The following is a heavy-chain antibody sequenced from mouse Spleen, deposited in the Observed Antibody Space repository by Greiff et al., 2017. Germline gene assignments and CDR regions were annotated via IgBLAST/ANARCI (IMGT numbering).Heavy chain of an antibody. V-gene: IGHV5-9-3*01. CDR1: GFTFSSYA. CDR3: ARHPRSSYAMDY. CDR2: ISSGGSYT. Sequence: EVKLMESGGGLVKPGGSLKLSCAASGFTFSSYAMSWVRQTPEKRLEWVATISSGGSYTYYPDSVKGRFTISRDNAKNTLYLQMSSLRSEDTAMYYCARHPRSSYAMDYWGQGTSVTVSS. J-gene: IGHJ4*01.